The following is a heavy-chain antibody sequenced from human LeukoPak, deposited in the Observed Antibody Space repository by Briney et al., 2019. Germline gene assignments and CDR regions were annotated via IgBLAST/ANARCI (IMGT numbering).Heavy chain of an antibody. J-gene: IGHJ4*02. CDR3: AKDNVDTAMVLDY. V-gene: IGHV3-30*18. Sequence: GGSLRLSCAASGFTFSSYGMHWVRQAPGKGLEWVAVISYDGSNKYYADSVKGRFTISRDNSKNTLYLQMNSLRAEDTAVYYCAKDNVDTAMVLDYWGQGTLVTVSS. CDR2: ISYDGSNK. D-gene: IGHD5-18*01. CDR1: GFTFSSYG.